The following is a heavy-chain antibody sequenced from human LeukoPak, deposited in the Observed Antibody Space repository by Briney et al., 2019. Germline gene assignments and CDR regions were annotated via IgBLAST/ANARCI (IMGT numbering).Heavy chain of an antibody. J-gene: IGHJ4*02. V-gene: IGHV1-69*04. CDR3: ARVAAAPF. CDR2: IIPILGIA. CDR1: GGTFSSYA. D-gene: IGHD6-13*01. Sequence: GSSVKVSCKASGGTFSSYAISWVRQAPGQGIEWMGRIIPILGIANYAQKFQGRVTITADKSPSTAYMELSSLRSEDTAVYYCARVAAAPFWGQGTLVTVSS.